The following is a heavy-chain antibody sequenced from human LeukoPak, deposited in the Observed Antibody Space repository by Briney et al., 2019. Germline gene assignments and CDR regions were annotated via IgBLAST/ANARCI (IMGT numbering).Heavy chain of an antibody. CDR2: IYYSGST. CDR3: AAYCSGGSCYSDSDY. Sequence: SETLSLTCTVSGGSISGYYWSWIRQPPGKGLEWIGYIYYSGSTYYNPSLKSRVTISVDTSKYQFSLKLRSVTAADTAVYYCAAYCSGGSCYSDSDYWGQGTLVTVSS. D-gene: IGHD2-15*01. CDR1: GGSISGYY. J-gene: IGHJ4*02. V-gene: IGHV4-59*08.